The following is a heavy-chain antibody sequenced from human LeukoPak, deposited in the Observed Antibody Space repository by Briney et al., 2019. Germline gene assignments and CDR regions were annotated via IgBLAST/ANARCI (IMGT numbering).Heavy chain of an antibody. Sequence: PSETLSLTCAFYGESFNNYYWSWIRQPPGKGLEWIGEINHSGISNYNPSLKSRVTISLDTSIKYFSLNLPSVTAADTAVYFCVRQERFGDNWNLLEYWGQGTLVTVSS. D-gene: IGHD1-1*01. J-gene: IGHJ4*02. CDR2: INHSGIS. CDR1: GESFNNYY. V-gene: IGHV4-34*01. CDR3: VRQERFGDNWNLLEY.